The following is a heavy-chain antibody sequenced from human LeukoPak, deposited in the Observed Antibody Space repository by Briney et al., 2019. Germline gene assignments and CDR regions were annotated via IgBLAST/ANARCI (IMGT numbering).Heavy chain of an antibody. J-gene: IGHJ4*02. Sequence: QSGGSLRLSCAASGFTFSSYAMHWGRQAPGKGLEWVAVISYDGSNKYYADSVKGRFTISRDNSKNTLYLQMNSLRAEDTAVYYCARGASITMVRAPGNYWGQGTLVTVSS. CDR2: ISYDGSNK. CDR1: GFTFSSYA. D-gene: IGHD3-10*01. CDR3: ARGASITMVRAPGNY. V-gene: IGHV3-30*04.